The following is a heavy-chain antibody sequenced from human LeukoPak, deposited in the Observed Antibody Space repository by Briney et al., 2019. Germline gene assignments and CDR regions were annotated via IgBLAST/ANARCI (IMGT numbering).Heavy chain of an antibody. CDR1: GFTFSDYY. CDR3: ARDDGDYEAGY. V-gene: IGHV3-11*01. D-gene: IGHD4-17*01. CDR2: ISSSGTTA. J-gene: IGHJ4*02. Sequence: GGSLRLSCAASGFTFSDYYMSWIRQAPGEGLEWVSYISSSGTTAYYADSVKGRFAISRDNAKNSLYLQLNSLRAEDTAVYYCARDDGDYEAGYWGQGTLVTVSS.